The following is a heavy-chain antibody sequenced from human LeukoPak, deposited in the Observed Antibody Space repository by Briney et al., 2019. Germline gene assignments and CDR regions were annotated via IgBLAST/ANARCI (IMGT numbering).Heavy chain of an antibody. V-gene: IGHV4-39*07. J-gene: IGHJ4*02. CDR2: LYYSGSA. Sequence: SETLSLTCTVSGGSITNNNYYWDWIRQPPGKGLEWIGNLYYSGSAHYNPSLKSRVTISVDTSKNQFSLKLSSVTAADTAVYYCARERGRYSSSITPESYFDYWGQGTLVTVSS. CDR1: GGSITNNNYY. CDR3: ARERGRYSSSITPESYFDY. D-gene: IGHD6-13*01.